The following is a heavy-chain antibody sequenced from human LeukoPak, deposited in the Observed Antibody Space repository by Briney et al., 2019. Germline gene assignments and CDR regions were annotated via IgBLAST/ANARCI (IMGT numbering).Heavy chain of an antibody. CDR2: IHYSGST. CDR1: GDSISSYY. Sequence: SEALSLTCTVSGDSISSYYWSWIRQPPGKGLEWIGNIHYSGSTRYNPSLKSRVTVSVDSSRNQLSLRMGSVTAADPAVYYCARPYRSGWSGSFDYWGQGTLVTVSS. D-gene: IGHD6-19*01. CDR3: ARPYRSGWSGSFDY. V-gene: IGHV4-59*01. J-gene: IGHJ4*02.